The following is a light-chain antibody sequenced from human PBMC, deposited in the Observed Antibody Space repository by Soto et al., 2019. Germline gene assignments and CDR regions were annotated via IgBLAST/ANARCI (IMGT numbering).Light chain of an antibody. V-gene: IGKV3-11*01. CDR2: DAS. Sequence: EIVLTQSPATLSLSPVERATLSCRASQSVSSYLAWYQQKPGQAPRLLIYDASNRATGIPARFSGSGSETDFTLTISSLEPEDFAVYYCQQRSNWPITFGQGTRLEIK. CDR1: QSVSSY. CDR3: QQRSNWPIT. J-gene: IGKJ5*01.